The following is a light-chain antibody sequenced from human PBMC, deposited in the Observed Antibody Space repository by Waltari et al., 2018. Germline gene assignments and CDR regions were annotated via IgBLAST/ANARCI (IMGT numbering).Light chain of an antibody. CDR1: QSVSRA. V-gene: IGKV3-20*01. CDR2: GAS. CDR3: QHYVRLPAT. J-gene: IGKJ1*01. Sequence: IVLTQPPGSLPPSPGERVTLSCRASQSVSRALAWYQQKPGQAPRLLIFGASNRATGIPDRFSGSGSGTDFSLTISRLEPEDFAIYYCQHYVRLPATFGQGTKVEIK.